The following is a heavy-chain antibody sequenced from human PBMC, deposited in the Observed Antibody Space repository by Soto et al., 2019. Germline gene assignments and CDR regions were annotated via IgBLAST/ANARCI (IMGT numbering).Heavy chain of an antibody. J-gene: IGHJ4*02. V-gene: IGHV4-38-2*01. CDR2: IYHSGST. Sequence: SETLSLTCAVSGYSISSGYYWGWIRQPPGKGLEWIGSIYHSGSTYYNPSLKSRVTISVDTSKNQFSLKLSSVTAADTAVYYCALRFLERRIDYWGQGTLVTVSS. D-gene: IGHD3-3*01. CDR3: ALRFLERRIDY. CDR1: GYSISSGYY.